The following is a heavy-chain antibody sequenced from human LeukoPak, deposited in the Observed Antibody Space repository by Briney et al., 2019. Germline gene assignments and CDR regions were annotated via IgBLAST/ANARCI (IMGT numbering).Heavy chain of an antibody. J-gene: IGHJ4*02. Sequence: SETLSLTCTVSGVSIGSHYWSWIRQSPGKGLEWIGCVYSSGTTVYNPSLTGRVTISVDTSKNQYSLNLRSVTAADAAVYYCARDAYWGQGILVTVSS. CDR1: GVSIGSHY. CDR2: VYSSGTT. CDR3: ARDAY. V-gene: IGHV4-59*11.